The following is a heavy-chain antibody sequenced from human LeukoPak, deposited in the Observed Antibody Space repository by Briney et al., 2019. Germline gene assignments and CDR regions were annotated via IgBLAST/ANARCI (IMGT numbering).Heavy chain of an antibody. CDR1: GYSISSGYY. CDR3: AKVTTQYYYMDV. V-gene: IGHV4-4*07. Sequence: SETLSLTCAVSGYSISSGYYWSWIRQPAGKGLEWIGRIYTSGSTNYNPSLKSRVTMSVDTSKNQFSLKLSSVTAADTAVYYCAKVTTQYYYMDVWGKGTTVTVSS. J-gene: IGHJ6*03. D-gene: IGHD4-11*01. CDR2: IYTSGST.